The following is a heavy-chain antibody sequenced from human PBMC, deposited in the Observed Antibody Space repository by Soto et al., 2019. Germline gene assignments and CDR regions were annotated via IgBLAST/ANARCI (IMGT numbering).Heavy chain of an antibody. D-gene: IGHD3-16*01. CDR1: GFTFSSYA. J-gene: IGHJ4*02. Sequence: EVQLLESGGGLVQPGGSLRLSCAASGFTFSSYAMSWVRQAPGKGLEWVSAISGRAGSTYYADSVKGRFTISRDNSKNTLYLQMTSLRAEDTAVFYCTKDLWPYLPAGGEFDSWGQGTLVTVSS. CDR3: TKDLWPYLPAGGEFDS. V-gene: IGHV3-23*01. CDR2: ISGRAGST.